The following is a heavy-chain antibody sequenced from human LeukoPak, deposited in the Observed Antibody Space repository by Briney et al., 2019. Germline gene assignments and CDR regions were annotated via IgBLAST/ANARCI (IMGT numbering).Heavy chain of an antibody. V-gene: IGHV4-39*07. J-gene: IGHJ6*03. D-gene: IGHD5-18*01. CDR1: GGSISSSSYY. Sequence: SETLSLTCTVSGGSISSSSYYWGWIRQPPGKGLEWIGSIYYSGSTYYNPSLKSRVTISVDTSKNQLSLKLSSVTAADTAVYYCARGLIDTGTVPSYYYMDVWGKGTTVTISS. CDR3: ARGLIDTGTVPSYYYMDV. CDR2: IYYSGST.